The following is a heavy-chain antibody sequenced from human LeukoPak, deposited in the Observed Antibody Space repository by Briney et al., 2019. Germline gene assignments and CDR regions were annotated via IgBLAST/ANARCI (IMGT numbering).Heavy chain of an antibody. J-gene: IGHJ6*03. CDR2: ISYDGSNK. Sequence: GGSLRLSCAASGFTFSSYGMHWVRQAPGKGLEWVAVISYDGSNKYYADSVKGRFTISRDNSKNTLYLQMNSLRAEDTAVYYCARRGKQLVPPVTYYYYMDVWGKGTTVTVSS. CDR3: ARRGKQLVPPVTYYYYMDV. V-gene: IGHV3-30*03. D-gene: IGHD6-6*01. CDR1: GFTFSSYG.